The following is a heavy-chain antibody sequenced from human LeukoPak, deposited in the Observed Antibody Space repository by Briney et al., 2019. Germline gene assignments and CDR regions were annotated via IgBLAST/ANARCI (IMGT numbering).Heavy chain of an antibody. V-gene: IGHV4-61*02. D-gene: IGHD2-15*01. Sequence: PSETLSLTCTVSGGSISSGSYYWSWIRPPAGKGLELIGRIYTSGSTNYNPSLKSRVTISVDTSKNQFSLELSSVTAADTAVYYCARDLSLRSGKGYCSGGSCYELYYYYYMDVWGKRTTVTISS. CDR3: ARDLSLRSGKGYCSGGSCYELYYYYYMDV. CDR2: IYTSGST. CDR1: GGSISSGSYY. J-gene: IGHJ6*03.